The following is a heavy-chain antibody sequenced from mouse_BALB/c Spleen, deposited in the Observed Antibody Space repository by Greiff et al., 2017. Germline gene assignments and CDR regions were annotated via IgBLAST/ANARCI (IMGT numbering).Heavy chain of an antibody. CDR3: ARSDYGNPWFAY. Sequence: EVQLQQSGAELVRPGALVKLSCKASGFNIKDYYMHWVKQRPEQGLEWIGWIDPENGNTIYDPKFQGKASITADTSSNTAYLQLSSLTSEDTAVYYCARSDYGNPWFAYWGQGTLVTVSA. CDR1: GFNIKDYY. V-gene: IGHV14-1*02. CDR2: IDPENGNT. D-gene: IGHD2-1*01. J-gene: IGHJ3*01.